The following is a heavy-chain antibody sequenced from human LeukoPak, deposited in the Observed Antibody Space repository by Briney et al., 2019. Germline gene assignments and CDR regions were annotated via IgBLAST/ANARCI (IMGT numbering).Heavy chain of an antibody. CDR2: FSWNSGSI. V-gene: IGHV3-9*01. Sequence: PGGSLRLSCAPSGFTFDDYAMHWVRQAPGGGLEWVSDFSWNSGSIGYADSVKGRFTISRDNAKNSLKMQMNMLRAEDTALYNSANARQRELLPQCFDDWGQGTLVTVSS. J-gene: IGHJ4*02. CDR3: ANARQRELLPQCFDD. D-gene: IGHD1-26*01. CDR1: GFTFDDYA.